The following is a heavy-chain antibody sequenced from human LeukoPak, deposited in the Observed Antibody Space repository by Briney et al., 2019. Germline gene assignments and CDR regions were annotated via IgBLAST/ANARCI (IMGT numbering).Heavy chain of an antibody. Sequence: GGSLRLSCAAYGFTFSSYGLHWVRQAPGKGLEWVAVIWYDGSNKYYADSVKGRFTISRDNSKNTLYLQMNSLRAEDTAVYYCARGVMLTPRYYFDYWGPLTLVTVSS. CDR1: GFTFSSYG. D-gene: IGHD2-21*01. V-gene: IGHV3-33*01. CDR3: ARGVMLTPRYYFDY. J-gene: IGHJ4*01. CDR2: IWYDGSNK.